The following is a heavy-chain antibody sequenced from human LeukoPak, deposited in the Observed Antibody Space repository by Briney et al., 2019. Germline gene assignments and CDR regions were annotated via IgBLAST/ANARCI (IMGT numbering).Heavy chain of an antibody. V-gene: IGHV4-4*07. Sequence: SETLSLTCTVSGGSISSYYWSWIRQPAGKGLEWIGRIYTSGSTNYNPSLKSRVTMSVDTSKNQFSLKLSSVTAADTAVYYCARGVRRLGVVRGEFNWFDPWGQGTLVTVSS. CDR3: ARGVRRLGVVRGEFNWFDP. CDR2: IYTSGST. J-gene: IGHJ5*02. CDR1: GGSISSYY. D-gene: IGHD3-10*01.